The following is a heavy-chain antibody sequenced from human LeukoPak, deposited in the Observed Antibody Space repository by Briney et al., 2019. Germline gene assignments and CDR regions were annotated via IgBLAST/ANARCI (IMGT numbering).Heavy chain of an antibody. J-gene: IGHJ4*02. D-gene: IGHD3-10*01. CDR2: IYYSGST. Sequence: PSETLSLTCTVSGGSISSGGYSWSWIRQHPGKGLEWIGYIYYSGSTYYNPSLKSRVTISVDTSKNQFSLKLSSVTAADTAVYYCARFPRYYYGSGSYYTAPDYWGRGTLVTVSS. CDR1: GGSISSGGYS. V-gene: IGHV4-31*03. CDR3: ARFPRYYYGSGSYYTAPDY.